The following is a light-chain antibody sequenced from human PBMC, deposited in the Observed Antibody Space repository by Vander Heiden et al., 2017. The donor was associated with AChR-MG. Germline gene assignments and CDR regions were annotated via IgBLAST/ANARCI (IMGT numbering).Light chain of an antibody. CDR2: GAA. J-gene: IGKJ2*01. Sequence: EIVLTQSPGTLSLSPGERATLSCRASQSVSSNYLAWYRQKPGQAPRLLIYGAANRATGIPDRFSGGGSGTDFTLTISRLEPEDFAVYYCQHYGSSHTFGQGTRLDIK. CDR3: QHYGSSHT. CDR1: QSVSSNY. V-gene: IGKV3-20*01.